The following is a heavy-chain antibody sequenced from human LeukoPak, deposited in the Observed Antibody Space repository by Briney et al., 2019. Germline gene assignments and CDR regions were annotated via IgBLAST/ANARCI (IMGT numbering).Heavy chain of an antibody. CDR1: GGSISSYY. J-gene: IGHJ5*02. D-gene: IGHD4-23*01. Sequence: SETLSLTCTVSGGSISSYYWSWIRQPPGKGLEWIGNIYNSGGTNYNPSLKSRVTTSVDTSRNQFSLKLTSVTAADTAVYYCARYRGNSNGGFDPWGQGTLVTVSS. CDR2: IYNSGGT. CDR3: ARYRGNSNGGFDP. V-gene: IGHV4-59*01.